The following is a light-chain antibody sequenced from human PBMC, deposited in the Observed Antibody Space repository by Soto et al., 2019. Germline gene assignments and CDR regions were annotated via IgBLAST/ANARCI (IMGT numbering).Light chain of an antibody. Sequence: DIQMTQSPSAMSASVGDRVTITCRASQGINNYLAWFQQKPGKGPKRLIYAASSLQSGVPSRFSGSGSGTEFTLTISSLQPEDFASYYCLQHNRFPYTFGQGTKLEIK. V-gene: IGKV1-17*03. J-gene: IGKJ2*01. CDR2: AAS. CDR1: QGINNY. CDR3: LQHNRFPYT.